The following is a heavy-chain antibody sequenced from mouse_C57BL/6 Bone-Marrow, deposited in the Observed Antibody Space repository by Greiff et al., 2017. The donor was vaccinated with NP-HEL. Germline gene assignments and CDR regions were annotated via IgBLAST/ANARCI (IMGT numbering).Heavy chain of an antibody. Sequence: VQLQQSGAELARPGASVKLSCKASGYTFTSYGISWVKQRTGQGLEWIGEIYPRSGNTYYNEKFKGKVTLTADKSSSTAYMELRSLTSEDSAVYFCARLLRDWYFDVWGTGTTVTVSS. CDR3: ARLLRDWYFDV. V-gene: IGHV1-81*01. J-gene: IGHJ1*03. CDR2: IYPRSGNT. CDR1: GYTFTSYG. D-gene: IGHD1-1*01.